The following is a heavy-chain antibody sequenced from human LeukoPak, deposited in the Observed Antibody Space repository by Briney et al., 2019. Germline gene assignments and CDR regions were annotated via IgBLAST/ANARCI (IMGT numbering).Heavy chain of an antibody. J-gene: IGHJ4*02. Sequence: GGSLRLSCAASGFTFSNAWMSWVRQAPGKGLEWVGRIKSKTDGGTTDYAAPVKGRFTISRDDSKNTLYLQMNSLKTEDTAVYYCTTHADYYDSSGLDYWGQGTLATVSS. D-gene: IGHD3-22*01. CDR1: GFTFSNAW. V-gene: IGHV3-15*01. CDR2: IKSKTDGGTT. CDR3: TTHADYYDSSGLDY.